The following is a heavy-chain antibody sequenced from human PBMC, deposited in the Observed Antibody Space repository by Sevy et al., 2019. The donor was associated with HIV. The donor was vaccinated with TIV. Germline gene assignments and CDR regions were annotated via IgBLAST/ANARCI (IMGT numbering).Heavy chain of an antibody. V-gene: IGHV1-69*13. CDR2: IIPMFGTS. J-gene: IGHJ3*02. CDR1: GGTFSSYA. Sequence: ASEKVSCKASGGTFSSYAISWVRQAPGQGLEWMGGIIPMFGTSNYAQKFQGRVTITADESTSTAYMELSSLRSEDTAVYYCASSRRGYSYGWGAFDIWGQGTMVTVSS. D-gene: IGHD5-18*01. CDR3: ASSRRGYSYGWGAFDI.